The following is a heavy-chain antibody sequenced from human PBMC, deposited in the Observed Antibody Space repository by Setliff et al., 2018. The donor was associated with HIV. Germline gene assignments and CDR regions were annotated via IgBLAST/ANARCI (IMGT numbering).Heavy chain of an antibody. CDR2: INAGNGNT. V-gene: IGHV1-18*01. CDR1: GYTFTSYG. J-gene: IGHJ6*02. D-gene: IGHD3-10*01. Sequence: ASVKVSCKASGYTFTSYGISWVRQAPGQRLEWMGWINAGNGNTKYSQKFQGRVTMTRNTSISTAYMELSSLRSEDTAIYYCARDHPPEGDTFYYYGMDVWGQGTTVTVSS. CDR3: ARDHPPEGDTFYYYGMDV.